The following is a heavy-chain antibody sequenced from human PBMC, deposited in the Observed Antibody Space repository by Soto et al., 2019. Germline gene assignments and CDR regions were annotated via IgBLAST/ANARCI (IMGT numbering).Heavy chain of an antibody. D-gene: IGHD1-26*01. J-gene: IGHJ4*02. Sequence: PGGSLRLSCAASGFTFSSYSMTWVRQAQVEGVDWVSAIGVRGGSTYYADSVKGRFTISRDNSKNTLYLEMSSLRDEDTAVYNYAKQTSGVGATDVGGYWRRGSLV. CDR2: IGVRGGST. CDR1: GFTFSSYS. V-gene: IGHV3-23*01. CDR3: AKQTSGVGATDVGGY.